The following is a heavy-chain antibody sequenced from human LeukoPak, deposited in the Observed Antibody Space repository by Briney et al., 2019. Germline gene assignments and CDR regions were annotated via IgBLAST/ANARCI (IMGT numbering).Heavy chain of an antibody. V-gene: IGHV4-59*01. D-gene: IGHD1-26*01. J-gene: IGHJ4*02. CDR3: ARASTEKGWELPSPLFDY. CDR2: IYYSGST. Sequence: SETLSLTCTVSGGSISSCYWSWIRQPPGKGLEWIGYIYYSGSTNYNPSLKSRVTISVDTSKNQFSLKLSSVTAADTAVYYCARASTEKGWELPSPLFDYWGQGTLVTVSS. CDR1: GGSISSCY.